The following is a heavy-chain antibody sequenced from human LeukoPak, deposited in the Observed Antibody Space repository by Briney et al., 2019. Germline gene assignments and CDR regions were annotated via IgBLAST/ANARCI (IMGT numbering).Heavy chain of an antibody. V-gene: IGHV1-8*01. CDR2: MNPNSGNT. J-gene: IGHJ6*03. D-gene: IGHD2-2*01. CDR1: GYTFTSYD. CDR3: ARGGVPAAGWGYYYYYMDV. Sequence: GASVKVSCKASGYTFTSYDINWVRQATGQGREWMGWMNPNSGNTGYAQKFQGRVTMTRNTSISTAYMELSSLRSEDTAVYYCARGGVPAAGWGYYYYYMDVWGKGTTVTVSS.